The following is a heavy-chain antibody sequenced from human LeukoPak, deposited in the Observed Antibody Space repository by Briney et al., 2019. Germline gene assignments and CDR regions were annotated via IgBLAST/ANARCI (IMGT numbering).Heavy chain of an antibody. CDR1: GGSFSAYY. V-gene: IGHV4-59*12. Sequence: PSETLSLTCAVYGGSFSAYYWSWIRQPPGKGLEWIGYIYYSGSTNYNPSLKSRVTISVDTSKNQFSLKLSSVTAADTAVYYCASIGGEIDYWGQGTLVTVSS. D-gene: IGHD3-10*01. J-gene: IGHJ4*02. CDR3: ASIGGEIDY. CDR2: IYYSGST.